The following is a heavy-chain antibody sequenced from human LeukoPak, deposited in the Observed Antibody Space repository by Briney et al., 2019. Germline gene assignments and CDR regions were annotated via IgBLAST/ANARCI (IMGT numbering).Heavy chain of an antibody. CDR3: ARVAEGRIAAAGTWGY. V-gene: IGHV4-38-2*01. Sequence: SETLSLTCAVSGYSIYSGYHWGWIRQPPGKGLEWIGSIHHSGCTYYNPSLKSRVTISVDTSKNQFSLKLSSVTAADTAVYYCARVAEGRIAAAGTWGYWGQGTLVTVSS. D-gene: IGHD6-13*01. CDR1: GYSIYSGYH. J-gene: IGHJ4*02. CDR2: IHHSGCT.